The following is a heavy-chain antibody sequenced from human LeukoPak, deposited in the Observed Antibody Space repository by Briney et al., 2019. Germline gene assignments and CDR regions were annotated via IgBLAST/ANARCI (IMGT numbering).Heavy chain of an antibody. Sequence: KPSETLSLTCSVSGGSISSYYWSWLRQPPGKGLEWVGYIYYRGSPNYNPSLKSRVTISEDASKNQFSLKLTSVTAADTAVYYCAREFGYCSTTSCPLGFWGQGTPVTVSS. D-gene: IGHD2-2*03. CDR3: AREFGYCSTTSCPLGF. J-gene: IGHJ4*02. CDR1: GGSISSYY. V-gene: IGHV4-59*01. CDR2: IYYRGSP.